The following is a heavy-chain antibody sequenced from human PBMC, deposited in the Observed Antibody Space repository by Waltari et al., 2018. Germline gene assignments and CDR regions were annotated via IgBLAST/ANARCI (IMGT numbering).Heavy chain of an antibody. J-gene: IGHJ6*02. Sequence: QMQLQESGPGLVKPSETLSLTCTVSGGPISSSSSYWGRSRQPPGQGLEWSGSIYYSGSTYYNPSLKSRVTISVDTSKNQFSLKLSSVTAADTAVYYCASDTRPFDYYYGMDVWGQGTTVTVSS. CDR2: IYYSGST. V-gene: IGHV4-39*01. D-gene: IGHD3-16*01. CDR1: GGPISSSSSY. CDR3: ASDTRPFDYYYGMDV.